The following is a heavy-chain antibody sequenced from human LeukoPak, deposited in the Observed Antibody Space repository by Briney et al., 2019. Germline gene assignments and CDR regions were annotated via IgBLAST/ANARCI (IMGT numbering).Heavy chain of an antibody. V-gene: IGHV3-23*01. CDR1: GFTFSTYA. CDR3: AKGRGGSYGYFDY. Sequence: GGSLRLSSAASGFTFSTYAMSWVRQAPGKGLEWVSTISGSGGSTYYADSVKGRFTISRDNSKNTLYLQMNSLRAEDTAVYYCAKGRGGSYGYFDYWGQGTLVTVSS. J-gene: IGHJ4*02. CDR2: ISGSGGST. D-gene: IGHD1-26*01.